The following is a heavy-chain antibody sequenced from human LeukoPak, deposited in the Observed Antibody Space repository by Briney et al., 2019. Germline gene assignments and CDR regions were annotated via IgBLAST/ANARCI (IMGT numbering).Heavy chain of an antibody. CDR3: ARDQGYCSSTSCYESPAYFDY. CDR1: GFTFSSYA. Sequence: GGSLRLSCAASGFTFSSYAMHWVRQAPGKGLEWVAVISYDGSNKYYADSVKGRFTISRDNSKNTLYLQMNTLRAEDTAVYYCARDQGYCSSTSCYESPAYFDYWGQGTLVSVSS. J-gene: IGHJ4*02. V-gene: IGHV3-30-3*01. CDR2: ISYDGSNK. D-gene: IGHD2-2*01.